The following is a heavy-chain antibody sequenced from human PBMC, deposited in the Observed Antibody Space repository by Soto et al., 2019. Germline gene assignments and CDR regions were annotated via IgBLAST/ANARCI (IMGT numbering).Heavy chain of an antibody. CDR2: IYWDDDK. J-gene: IGHJ4*02. CDR3: AHSRPPRLLDY. CDR1: VFSLSTSGVG. D-gene: IGHD6-6*01. Sequence: QITLKESGPTLVKPTQTLTLTCTFSVFSLSTSGVGVGWIRQPPGKALEWLALIYWDDDKRYSPSLNSRLTITNDTSKNQVVLTMTHMDPVDTATYYCAHSRPPRLLDYWGQGTLVTVSS. V-gene: IGHV2-5*02.